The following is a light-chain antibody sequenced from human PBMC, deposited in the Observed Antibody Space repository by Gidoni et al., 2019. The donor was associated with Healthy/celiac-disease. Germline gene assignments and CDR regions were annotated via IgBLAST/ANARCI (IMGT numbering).Light chain of an antibody. CDR1: QSVSSN. J-gene: IGKJ4*01. CDR2: GAS. Sequence: DIVMTQSPATLSVSPGERATLSCRASQSVSSNLAWYQQKPGQAPRLLIYGASTRATGIPARFSGSGSGTEFTLTISSLQSEDFAVYYCQQYNNWFTFGGGTKVEIK. CDR3: QQYNNWFT. V-gene: IGKV3-15*01.